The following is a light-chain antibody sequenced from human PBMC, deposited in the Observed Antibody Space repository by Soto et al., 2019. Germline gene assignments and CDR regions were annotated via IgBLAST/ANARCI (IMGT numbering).Light chain of an antibody. CDR3: SSYTSSNTEV. V-gene: IGLV2-14*03. J-gene: IGLJ1*01. Sequence: QSALTQPASVSGSPGQSITISCTGTSSDVGAYNYVSWYQHHPGKAPKLIIYDVSDRPSGVSNRFSASKSGSTASLTISGLQAEDEADYYFSSYTSSNTEVFGTGTKRTVL. CDR2: DVS. CDR1: SSDVGAYNY.